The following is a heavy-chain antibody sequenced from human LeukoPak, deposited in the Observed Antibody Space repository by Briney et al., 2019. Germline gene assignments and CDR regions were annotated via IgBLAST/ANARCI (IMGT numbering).Heavy chain of an antibody. V-gene: IGHV3-23*01. D-gene: IGHD6-19*01. CDR2: ISGSGGST. J-gene: IGHJ4*02. CDR1: GFTFSSYA. Sequence: GGPLRLSCVASGFTFSSYAMSWVRQAPGKGLEWVSGISGSGGSTDYADSVKGRFTISRDNSKNTLYLQMNSLRAEDTAVYYCAEPAISSRGWYYDYWGQGTLVTVSS. CDR3: AEPAISSRGWYYDY.